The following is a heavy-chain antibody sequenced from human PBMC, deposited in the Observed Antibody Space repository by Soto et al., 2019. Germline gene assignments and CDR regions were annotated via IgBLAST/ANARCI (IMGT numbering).Heavy chain of an antibody. CDR1: GFDFSTYA. Sequence: GGSLRLSCVASGFDFSTYAMSWVRQAPGKGLEWVSVIGEGGVSRVYADAVKGRFTISRDNSKNTLYLQMTSLRVDDTAMCYCARDSVTKVSSDIPGMDVWGQGTTVTVSS. V-gene: IGHV3-23*01. D-gene: IGHD3-10*01. CDR2: IGEGGVSR. CDR3: ARDSVTKVSSDIPGMDV. J-gene: IGHJ6*02.